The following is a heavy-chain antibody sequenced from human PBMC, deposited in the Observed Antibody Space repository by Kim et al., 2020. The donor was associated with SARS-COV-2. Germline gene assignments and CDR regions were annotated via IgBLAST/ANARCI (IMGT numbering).Heavy chain of an antibody. D-gene: IGHD3-10*01. J-gene: IGHJ4*02. Sequence: DSVKGRCTIARDNSKNTLYLQMNSLRAEDTAGYYCAKEPRISMIRGGVDYWGQGTLVTVSS. CDR3: AKEPRISMIRGGVDY. V-gene: IGHV3-30*02.